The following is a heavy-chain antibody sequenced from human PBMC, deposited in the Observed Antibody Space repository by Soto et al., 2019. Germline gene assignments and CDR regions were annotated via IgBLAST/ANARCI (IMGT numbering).Heavy chain of an antibody. J-gene: IGHJ6*02. D-gene: IGHD3-10*01. CDR3: AREGGIYGSGSYQYRNIGVYYYYGMDV. CDR1: GYTFTSYG. Sequence: QVQLVQSGAEVKKPGASVKVSCKASGYTFTSYGISWVRQAPGQGLEWMGWISAYNGNTNYAQKLQGRVTMTTDTSASTAYMELRSLRSDDTAVYYCAREGGIYGSGSYQYRNIGVYYYYGMDVWGQGTTVTVSS. V-gene: IGHV1-18*01. CDR2: ISAYNGNT.